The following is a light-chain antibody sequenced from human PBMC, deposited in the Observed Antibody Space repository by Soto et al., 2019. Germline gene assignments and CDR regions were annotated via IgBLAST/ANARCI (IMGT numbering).Light chain of an antibody. Sequence: QSVLTQSPSASGTPGQRVTVFCSGSSSNIGTNYVYWYQQLPGTAPKVLIYSTDKRPSGVPDRFSGSKSGTSASLAISGLRSEDEADYYCAAWDDSLSGPVFGGGTKLTVL. V-gene: IGLV1-47*01. J-gene: IGLJ2*01. CDR1: SSNIGTNY. CDR2: STD. CDR3: AAWDDSLSGPV.